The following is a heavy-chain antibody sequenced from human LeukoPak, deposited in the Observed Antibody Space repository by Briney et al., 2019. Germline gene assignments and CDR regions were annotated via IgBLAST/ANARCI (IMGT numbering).Heavy chain of an antibody. CDR2: ISWNSGSI. V-gene: IGHV3-9*01. CDR3: AKDISYSTWGEFDY. Sequence: PGGSLRLSCAASGFTFDDYAMHWVRQAPGKGLEWVSGISWNSGSIGYADSVKGRLTISRDNAKNSLCLQMNSLRAEDTALYYCAKDISYSTWGEFDYWGQGTLVTVSS. J-gene: IGHJ4*02. D-gene: IGHD6-13*01. CDR1: GFTFDDYA.